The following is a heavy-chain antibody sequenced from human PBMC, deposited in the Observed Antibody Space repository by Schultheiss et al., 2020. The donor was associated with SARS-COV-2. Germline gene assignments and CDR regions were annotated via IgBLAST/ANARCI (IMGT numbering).Heavy chain of an antibody. V-gene: IGHV3-15*07. J-gene: IGHJ4*02. CDR3: TPNSY. Sequence: LSLTCAVYGGSFSGYYWSWIRQPPGKGLEWVGRIKSKTDGGTTDYAAPVKGRFIISRDDSKNTLYLQMNSLKTEDTAVYYCTPNSYWGQGTLVTVSS. CDR1: GGSFSGYY. CDR2: IKSKTDGGTT. D-gene: IGHD2/OR15-2a*01.